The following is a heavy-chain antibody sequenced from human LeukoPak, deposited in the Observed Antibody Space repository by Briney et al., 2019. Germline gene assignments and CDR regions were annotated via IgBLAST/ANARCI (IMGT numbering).Heavy chain of an antibody. Sequence: PGGSLRLSCAASGFTFSSYAMSWVRQAPGKGLEWVSAISGSGGSTYYADSVKGRFTISRDNSKNTLYLQMNSLRAEDTAVYYCEKYGGSWFGELFYYYYYMDVWGKGTTVTVSS. CDR2: ISGSGGST. J-gene: IGHJ6*03. CDR3: EKYGGSWFGELFYYYYYMDV. D-gene: IGHD3-10*01. CDR1: GFTFSSYA. V-gene: IGHV3-23*01.